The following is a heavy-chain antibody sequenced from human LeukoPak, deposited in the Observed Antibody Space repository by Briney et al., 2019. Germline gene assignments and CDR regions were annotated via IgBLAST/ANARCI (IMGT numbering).Heavy chain of an antibody. CDR1: GFTFSSYA. V-gene: IGHV3-23*01. J-gene: IGHJ4*02. CDR3: ANRDNPGAFDY. D-gene: IGHD5-24*01. Sequence: PGGSLRLSCVASGFTFSSYAMTWVRQAPGKGLEWVSGISGSGGSTYYADSVKGRLTISRDNSKNTLYLQMNSLRAEDTAVYYCANRDNPGAFDYWGQGTLVTVSS. CDR2: ISGSGGST.